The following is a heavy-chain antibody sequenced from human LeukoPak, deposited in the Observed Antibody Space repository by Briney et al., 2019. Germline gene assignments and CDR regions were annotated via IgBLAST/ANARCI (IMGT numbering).Heavy chain of an antibody. D-gene: IGHD3-22*01. CDR1: GGTFSSYA. CDR2: IIPILGIA. V-gene: IGHV1-69*04. Sequence: ASVKVSCKASGGTFSSYAINWVRQAPGQGLEWMGRIIPILGIANYAQKFQGRVTITADKSTSTAYMELSSLRSEDTAVYYCARAPDSSGYYHLVWGQGTMVTVSS. J-gene: IGHJ3*01. CDR3: ARAPDSSGYYHLV.